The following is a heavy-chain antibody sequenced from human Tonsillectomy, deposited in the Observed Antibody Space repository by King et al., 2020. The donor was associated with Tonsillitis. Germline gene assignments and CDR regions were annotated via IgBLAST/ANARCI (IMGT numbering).Heavy chain of an antibody. J-gene: IGHJ4*02. D-gene: IGHD3-10*01. CDR1: GGSISSGGYS. Sequence: QLQESGSGLVKPSQTLSLTCAVSGGSISSGGYSWSWIRQPPGKGLEWIGYIYHSGSTYYNPSLKSRVTISVDRSKNQFSLKLSSVTAADTAVYYCARGVRKHLITMVRGVIGRYYFDYWGQGTLVTVSS. V-gene: IGHV4-30-2*01. CDR2: IYHSGST. CDR3: ARGVRKHLITMVRGVIGRYYFDY.